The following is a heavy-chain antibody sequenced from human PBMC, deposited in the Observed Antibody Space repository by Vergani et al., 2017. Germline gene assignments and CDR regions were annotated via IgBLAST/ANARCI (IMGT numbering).Heavy chain of an antibody. CDR2: INHSGST. CDR1: GGSFSGYC. CDR3: ARADGEQQLAQTTGWFDP. D-gene: IGHD6-13*01. Sequence: QVQLQQWGAGLLKPSETLSLTCAVYGGSFSGYCWSWIRQPPGKGLEWIGEINHSGSTNYNPSLKSRVTISVDTSKNQFSLKLSSVTAADTAVYYCARADGEQQLAQTTGWFDPWGQGTLVTVSS. V-gene: IGHV4-34*01. J-gene: IGHJ5*02.